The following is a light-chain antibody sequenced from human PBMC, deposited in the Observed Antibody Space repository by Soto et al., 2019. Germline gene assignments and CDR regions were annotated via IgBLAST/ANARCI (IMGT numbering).Light chain of an antibody. CDR1: SSNIGAGYD. J-gene: IGLJ2*01. CDR3: QSYDSGTI. CDR2: GNN. V-gene: IGLV1-40*01. Sequence: QSVLTQPPSVSGAPGQRVTISCTGSSSNIGAGYDVHWYQQFPGSAPELLIYGNNNRPSGVPDRFSGSKSGTSASLAITGLQAEDAADYYCQSYDSGTIFGGGTKLTVL.